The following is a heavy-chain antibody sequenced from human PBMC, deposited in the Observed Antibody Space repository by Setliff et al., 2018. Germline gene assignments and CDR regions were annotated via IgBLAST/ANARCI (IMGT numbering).Heavy chain of an antibody. CDR2: LHTSGAT. CDR1: GGSITSGSFY. CDR3: ARDNTIVGATDY. J-gene: IGHJ4*02. D-gene: IGHD1-26*01. Sequence: SETLSLTCAVSGGSITSGSFYWSWIRQPAGEGLEWIGRLHTSGATVYNPSLRGRVTISADTSTNNFSLKMTSVTAADTAVYYCARDNTIVGATDYWGPGALVTVS. V-gene: IGHV4-61*02.